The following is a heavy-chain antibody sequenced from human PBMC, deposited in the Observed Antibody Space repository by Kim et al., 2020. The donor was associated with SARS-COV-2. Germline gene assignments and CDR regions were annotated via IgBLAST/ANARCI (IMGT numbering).Heavy chain of an antibody. V-gene: IGHV7-4-1*01. Sequence: ASVKVSCKGSGYIFTSYAVNWVRQAPGQGLEWMGWINTNNGNPTYAQGFTGRFVFSSDTSVTTAYLEIGGLKAADTAVYFCSVASAIFVDAFDVWGQGTM. J-gene: IGHJ3*01. CDR1: GYIFTSYA. CDR3: SVASAIFVDAFDV. CDR2: INTNNGNP. D-gene: IGHD2-21*01.